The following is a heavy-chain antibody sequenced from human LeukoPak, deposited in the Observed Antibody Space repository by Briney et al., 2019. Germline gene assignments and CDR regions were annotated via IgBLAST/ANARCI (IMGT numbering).Heavy chain of an antibody. J-gene: IGHJ4*02. CDR2: ISSSSSTI. D-gene: IGHD6-19*01. CDR1: GFTFDDYG. CDR3: ASFSSGWYGRY. V-gene: IGHV3-48*01. Sequence: GGSLRLSCAASGFTFDDYGMSWVRQAPGKGLEWVSYISSSSSTIYYADSVKGRFTISRDNAKNSLYLQMNSLRAEDTAVYYCASFSSGWYGRYWGQGTLVTVSS.